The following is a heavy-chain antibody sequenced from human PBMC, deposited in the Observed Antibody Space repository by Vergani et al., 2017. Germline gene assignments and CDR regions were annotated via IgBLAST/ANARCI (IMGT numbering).Heavy chain of an antibody. V-gene: IGHV3-21*06. CDR3: ARDCTSGGCPDNYGMDV. J-gene: IGHJ6*02. CDR1: GFTFSDFS. Sequence: VQLVESGGGLVKPGGSLRLSCAASGFTFSDFSMSWVRQAPAKGLEWVAFIGSSGPYINYADSVKGRFIISRDNTNNSLFLQLRSLRAEDAAVYYCARDCTSGGCPDNYGMDVWGQGATVTVSS. CDR2: IGSSGPYI. D-gene: IGHD2-8*01.